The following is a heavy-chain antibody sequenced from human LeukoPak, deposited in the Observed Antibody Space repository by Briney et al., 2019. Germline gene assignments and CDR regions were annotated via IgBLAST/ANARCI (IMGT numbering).Heavy chain of an antibody. CDR2: IYHSGST. CDR1: GGFISSYY. Sequence: SETLSLTCTVSGGFISSYYWSWIRQPPGKGLEWIGSIYHSGSTYYNPSLKSRVTISVDTSKNQFSLKLSSVTAADTAVYYCARDRTNYGDPRFDYWGQGTLVTVSS. CDR3: ARDRTNYGDPRFDY. D-gene: IGHD4-17*01. V-gene: IGHV4-38-2*02. J-gene: IGHJ4*02.